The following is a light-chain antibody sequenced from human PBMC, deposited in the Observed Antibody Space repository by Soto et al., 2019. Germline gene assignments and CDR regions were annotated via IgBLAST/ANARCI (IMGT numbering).Light chain of an antibody. CDR3: NSYTTSSSVV. Sequence: QSVLTQPASVSWSPGQSITISCTGTSSDIGIYNYVSWYQQHPGKAPKLMIYEVSNRPSGVSNRFSGSKSGNTASLTISALQAEDEADYYCNSYTTSSSVVFGGGTKLTVL. CDR2: EVS. J-gene: IGLJ2*01. CDR1: SSDIGIYNY. V-gene: IGLV2-14*01.